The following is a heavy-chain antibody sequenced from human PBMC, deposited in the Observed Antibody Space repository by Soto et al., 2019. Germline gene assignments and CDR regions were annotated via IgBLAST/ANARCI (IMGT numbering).Heavy chain of an antibody. J-gene: IGHJ4*02. CDR3: AKAVIPNRYYFDY. CDR2: ISGSGGST. V-gene: IGHV3-23*01. CDR1: GFTFSSYA. Sequence: EVQLLESGGGLVQPGGSLRLSCAASGFTFSSYAMNGVRQAPGKGLEWVSAISGSGGSTYYADSVKGRFTISRDNSKNTLYLQMSSLRAEDTAVYYCAKAVIPNRYYFDYWGQGTLVTVSS. D-gene: IGHD3-22*01.